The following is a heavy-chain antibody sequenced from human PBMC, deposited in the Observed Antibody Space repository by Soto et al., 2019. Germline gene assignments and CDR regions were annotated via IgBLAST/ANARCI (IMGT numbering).Heavy chain of an antibody. CDR1: GGSISSYY. Sequence: PSETLSLTCTVSGGSISSYYWSWIRQPPGKGLEWIGYIYYSGSTNYNPSLKSRVTISVDTSKNQFSLKLSSVTAADTDVYYCARLRFLEFYFDYWGQGTLGTVS. J-gene: IGHJ4*02. CDR2: IYYSGST. V-gene: IGHV4-59*01. D-gene: IGHD3-3*01. CDR3: ARLRFLEFYFDY.